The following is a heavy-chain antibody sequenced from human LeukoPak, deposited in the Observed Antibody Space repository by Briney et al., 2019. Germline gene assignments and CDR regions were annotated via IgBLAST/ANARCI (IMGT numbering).Heavy chain of an antibody. CDR3: ARVNPHYTAMVINAFDI. J-gene: IGHJ3*02. V-gene: IGHV4-34*01. CDR2: INHSGST. D-gene: IGHD5-18*01. Sequence: SETLSLTCAVYGGSFSGYYWSWIRQPPGKGLEWIGEINHSGSTNYNPSLKSRVTISVDTSKNQFSLELSSVTAADTAVYYCARVNPHYTAMVINAFDIWGQGTMVTVSS. CDR1: GGSFSGYY.